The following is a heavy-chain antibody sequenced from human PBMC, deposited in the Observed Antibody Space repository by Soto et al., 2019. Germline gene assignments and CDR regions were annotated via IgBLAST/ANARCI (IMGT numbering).Heavy chain of an antibody. CDR2: IYHSGSP. J-gene: IGHJ5*02. V-gene: IGHV4-4*02. CDR3: ARRVPAAPNWFDP. D-gene: IGHD2-15*01. Sequence: QVQLQESGPGLVKPSGTLSLTCAVSGGSISSGTWWSWVRQPPGRGLEWIGGIYHSGSPNYNPSLKSRVTMSVDKSKTLFSLRLSSVTAADSALYYCARRVPAAPNWFDPWGQGTLVTVSS. CDR1: GGSISSGTW.